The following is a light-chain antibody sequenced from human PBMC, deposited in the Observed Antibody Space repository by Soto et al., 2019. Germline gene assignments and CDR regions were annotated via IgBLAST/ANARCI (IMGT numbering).Light chain of an antibody. Sequence: QSALTQPASVSGSPGQSITISCTGTSSDVGSYNLVSWYQQHPGKAPKLMIYEGSKRPSGGSNRFSGSKSGNTASLTISGLQAEDEADYYCCSYAGSSTWVFGGGTKRTVL. CDR3: CSYAGSSTWV. CDR2: EGS. CDR1: SSDVGSYNL. V-gene: IGLV2-23*01. J-gene: IGLJ3*02.